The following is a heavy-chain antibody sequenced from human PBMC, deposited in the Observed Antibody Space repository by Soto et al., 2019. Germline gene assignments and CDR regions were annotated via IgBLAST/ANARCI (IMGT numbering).Heavy chain of an antibody. CDR2: IYNSGST. D-gene: IGHD3-22*01. CDR3: ARDRGRYYYDSSDGAFDI. V-gene: IGHV4-31*03. CDR1: GGSISSGGFY. Sequence: QVQLQESGPGLVKPSQTLSLTCTVSGGSISSGGFYWSWIRHHPEKGLEWIGYIYNSGSTYYNPSIPSLKSRVTISVDTSKNQFSLMLISVTAADTAVYYCARDRGRYYYDSSDGAFDIWGQGTMVTVSS. J-gene: IGHJ3*02.